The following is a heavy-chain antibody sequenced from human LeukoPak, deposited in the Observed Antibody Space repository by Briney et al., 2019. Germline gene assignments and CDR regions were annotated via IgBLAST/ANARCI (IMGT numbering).Heavy chain of an antibody. D-gene: IGHD2-2*01. V-gene: IGHV3-48*02. CDR2: ISSSSSTI. CDR3: ARSYCSSTSCYPDY. CDR1: GFTFSSYS. J-gene: IGHJ4*02. Sequence: PGGSLRLSCAASGFTFSSYSMNWVRQAPGKGLEWVSYISSSSSTIYYADSVKGRFTISRDNAKNSLYLQMNSLRDKDTAVYYCARSYCSSTSCYPDYWGQGTLVTVST.